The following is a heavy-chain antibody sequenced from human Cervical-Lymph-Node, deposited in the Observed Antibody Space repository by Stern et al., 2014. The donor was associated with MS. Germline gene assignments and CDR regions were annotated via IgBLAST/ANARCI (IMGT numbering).Heavy chain of an antibody. Sequence: QVQLVQSGAEVKKPGSSVKVSCKASGGTLSNYAISWVRPAPGQGLEWMGGIIPLFGATNYAPKFQGRVTISADESTTTSYMELSSLRSEDTAVYYCTFRGAGDTYISLDLWGRGTLVTVSS. J-gene: IGHJ2*01. V-gene: IGHV1-69*01. CDR3: TFRGAGDTYISLDL. CDR1: GGTLSNYA. D-gene: IGHD3/OR15-3a*01. CDR2: IIPLFGAT.